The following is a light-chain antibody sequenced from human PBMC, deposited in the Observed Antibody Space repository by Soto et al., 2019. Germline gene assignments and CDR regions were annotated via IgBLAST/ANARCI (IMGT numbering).Light chain of an antibody. Sequence: EIVLTQSPATVSVSPGERATLSCRASQSVSSNLAWYQQKPGQAPRLLIYGASTRATGIPARFSGSGSGTEFTLTTSSLQPADFATYYCQHYNNHSPGTFGQGTKLDIK. CDR1: QSVSSN. CDR3: QHYNNHSPGT. CDR2: GAS. V-gene: IGKV3-15*01. J-gene: IGKJ1*01.